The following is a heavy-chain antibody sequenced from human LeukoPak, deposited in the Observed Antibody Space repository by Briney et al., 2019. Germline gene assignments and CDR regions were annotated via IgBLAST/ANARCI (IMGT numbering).Heavy chain of an antibody. D-gene: IGHD5-18*01. CDR3: ARADWDTAMIDY. CDR2: ISSSSSYI. CDR1: GFIFSSYW. V-gene: IGHV3-21*01. Sequence: GGSLRLSCAASGFIFSSYWMAWVRQAPGKGLEWVSSISSSSSYIYYADSVKGRFTISRDNAKNSLYLQMNSLRAEDTAVYYCARADWDTAMIDYWGQGTLVTVSS. J-gene: IGHJ4*02.